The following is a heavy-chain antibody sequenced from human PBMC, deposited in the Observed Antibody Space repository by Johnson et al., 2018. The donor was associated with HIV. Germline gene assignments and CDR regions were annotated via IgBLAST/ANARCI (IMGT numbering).Heavy chain of an antibody. CDR1: GFTISNAW. V-gene: IGHV3-30*03. D-gene: IGHD4-23*01. CDR2: ISYDGSNK. Sequence: QMLLVESGGGLVKPGGSLRLSCAASGFTISNAWMSWVRQAPGKGLEWVAVISYDGSNKYYADSVKGRFTISRDNSKNTLYLQMNSLRAEDTTVYYCARDYRYGGNSAFDIWGQGTMVTVSS. CDR3: ARDYRYGGNSAFDI. J-gene: IGHJ3*02.